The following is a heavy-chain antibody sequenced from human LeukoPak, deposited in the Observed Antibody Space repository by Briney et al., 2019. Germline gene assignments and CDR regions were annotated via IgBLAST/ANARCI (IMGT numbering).Heavy chain of an antibody. Sequence: PSETLSLTCTVSGGSISGYYWSWIRQPPGKGLEWVAYIYSSGSTNYNPSLKSRVTISVDTSKNQFSLKLSSVTAADTAVDYCARDXHGSGSAHSFDPWGQGVLVTVSP. J-gene: IGHJ5*02. V-gene: IGHV4-59*01. CDR3: ARDXHGSGSAHSFDP. CDR2: IYSSGST. CDR1: GGSISGYY. D-gene: IGHD3-10*01.